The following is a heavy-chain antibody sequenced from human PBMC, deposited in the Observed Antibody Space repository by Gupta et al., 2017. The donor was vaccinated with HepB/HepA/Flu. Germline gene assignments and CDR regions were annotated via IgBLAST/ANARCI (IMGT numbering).Heavy chain of an antibody. J-gene: IGHJ4*02. V-gene: IGHV3-30*03. Sequence: VQLEDPCGGVVQPGRSLRLSCAASGFTFSSHAMHWVRQAPGKGLEWVAVISHDETYKDYADSVKGRFSISRDNSNNILFLQMNRLRTEDTAVYYCVGEVGVKDFDSWGQGTQVTVSS. CDR2: ISHDETYK. CDR1: GFTFSSHA. D-gene: IGHD1-26*01. CDR3: VGEVGVKDFDS.